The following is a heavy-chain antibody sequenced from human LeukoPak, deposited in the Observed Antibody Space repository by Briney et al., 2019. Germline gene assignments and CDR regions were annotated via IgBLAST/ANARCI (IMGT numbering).Heavy chain of an antibody. Sequence: GGSLRLSCVGSGFPFSSYGMDWVRQAPGKGLEWVANIKEDGSEKNYVDSVKGRFTISRDNAKNSLYLQMNSLRAEDTAVYYCARGGGRHVEYWGQGNLVTVSS. CDR3: ARGGGRHVEY. V-gene: IGHV3-7*05. J-gene: IGHJ4*02. CDR1: GFPFSSYG. CDR2: IKEDGSEK. D-gene: IGHD3-16*01.